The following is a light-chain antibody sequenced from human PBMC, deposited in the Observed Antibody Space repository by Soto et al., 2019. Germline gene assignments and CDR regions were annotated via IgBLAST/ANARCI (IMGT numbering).Light chain of an antibody. CDR3: QQYNSYSRT. V-gene: IGKV1-5*03. CDR2: KAS. J-gene: IGKJ1*01. CDR1: QSISNW. Sequence: DIQMTQSPSTLSASVGDRVTITCRASQSISNWLAWYQQKPGKAPKLLIYKASGLENGVPSRFSGSGSGTEFTLTISCLQPDDFATYYCQQYNSYSRTFGQGTKVEIK.